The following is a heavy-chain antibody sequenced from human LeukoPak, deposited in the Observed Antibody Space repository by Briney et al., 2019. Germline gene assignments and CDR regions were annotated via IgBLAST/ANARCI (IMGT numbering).Heavy chain of an antibody. Sequence: GASVKASCKASGYTFTSYGISWVRQAPGQGLEWMGWISAYNGNTNYAQKLQGRVTMTTDTSTSTAYMELRSLRSDDTAVYYCARDSDLGYCSSTSCLLGDYWGQGTLVTVSS. CDR2: ISAYNGNT. J-gene: IGHJ4*02. CDR1: GYTFTSYG. V-gene: IGHV1-18*01. D-gene: IGHD2-2*01. CDR3: ARDSDLGYCSSTSCLLGDY.